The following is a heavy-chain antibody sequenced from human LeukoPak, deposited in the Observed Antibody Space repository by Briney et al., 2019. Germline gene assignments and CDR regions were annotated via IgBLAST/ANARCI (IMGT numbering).Heavy chain of an antibody. Sequence: GGALLLSCSNAACTFITNDLHGVGQDPPREGEGVAVLSYAGDYKFSADSVNGRFTISRDNSKNTLYLQMNSLRAEDTAVYYRAEDAGSGTYSDGYYFDYWGQGTLVTVSS. CDR3: AEDAGSGTYSDGYYFDY. CDR1: ACTFITND. D-gene: IGHD3-10*01. CDR2: LSYAGDYK. V-gene: IGHV3-30*18. J-gene: IGHJ4*02.